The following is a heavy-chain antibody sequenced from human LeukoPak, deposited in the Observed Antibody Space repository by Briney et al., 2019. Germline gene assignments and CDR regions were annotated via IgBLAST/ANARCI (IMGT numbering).Heavy chain of an antibody. D-gene: IGHD1-26*01. CDR3: ARDLRTSGSYYIDY. J-gene: IGHJ4*02. V-gene: IGHV1-2*02. CDR2: INPNSGGT. CDR1: GYTFTGYY. Sequence: GASVKVSCKASGYTFTGYYMHWVRQAPGQGLEWMGWINPNSGGTNYAQKFQGRVTTTRDTSISTAYMELSRLRSDDTAVYYCARDLRTSGSYYIDYWGQGTLVTVSS.